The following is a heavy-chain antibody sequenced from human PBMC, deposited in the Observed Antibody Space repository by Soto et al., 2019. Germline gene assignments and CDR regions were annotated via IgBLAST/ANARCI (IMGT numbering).Heavy chain of an antibody. CDR2: ISSSSSTI. CDR3: ARDWGSYYYGSGSYFYFDY. J-gene: IGHJ4*02. Sequence: GGSLRLSCAASGFTFSSYSMNWVRQAPGKGLEWVSYISSSSSTIYYAESVKGRFTISRDNAKNSLYLQMNSLRAEDTAVYYCARDWGSYYYGSGSYFYFDYWGQGTLVTVSS. CDR1: GFTFSSYS. V-gene: IGHV3-48*01. D-gene: IGHD3-10*01.